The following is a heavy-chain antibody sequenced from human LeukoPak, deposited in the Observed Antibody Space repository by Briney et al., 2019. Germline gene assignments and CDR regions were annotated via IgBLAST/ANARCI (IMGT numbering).Heavy chain of an antibody. J-gene: IGHJ4*02. Sequence: SETLSLTCAVYGGSFSGYYGSWIRQLPGKGLEWIGEIHPDGSTNYNPSLTSRVPISIDTSKNQIYLNVISVTAADTGVYYCARGLDNAKTGYWGQGTVVSVSA. CDR2: IHPDGST. CDR1: GGSFSGYY. D-gene: IGHD3/OR15-3a*01. CDR3: ARGLDNAKTGY. V-gene: IGHV4-34*01.